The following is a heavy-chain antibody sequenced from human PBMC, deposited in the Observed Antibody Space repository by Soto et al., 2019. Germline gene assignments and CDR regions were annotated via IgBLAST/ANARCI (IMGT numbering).Heavy chain of an antibody. J-gene: IGHJ6*02. D-gene: IGHD2-2*03. CDR3: ATLGYCSSTSCYDPSYYYYGMDV. V-gene: IGHV3-21*01. CDR1: GFTFSSYS. Sequence: EVQLVESGGGLVKPGGSLRLSCAASGFTFSSYSMNWVRQAPGKGLEWVSSISSSSSYIYYADSVKGRFTISRDNATNSLYLQMNSLRAEDTAVYYCATLGYCSSTSCYDPSYYYYGMDVWGQGTTVTVSS. CDR2: ISSSSSYI.